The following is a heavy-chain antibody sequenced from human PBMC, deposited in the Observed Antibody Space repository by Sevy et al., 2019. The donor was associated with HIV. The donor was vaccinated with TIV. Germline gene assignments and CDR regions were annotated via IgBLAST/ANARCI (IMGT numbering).Heavy chain of an antibody. V-gene: IGHV1-2*02. CDR3: AREMRDFGVVMLDY. D-gene: IGHD3-3*01. Sequence: ASVKVSCKASGYTFTGYYMHWVRQAPGQGLEWMGWINPNSGGTNYAQKFQGRVTMNRDTSISTAYMELSRLRSDDTAVYYCAREMRDFGVVMLDYWGQGTLVTVSS. CDR2: INPNSGGT. CDR1: GYTFTGYY. J-gene: IGHJ4*02.